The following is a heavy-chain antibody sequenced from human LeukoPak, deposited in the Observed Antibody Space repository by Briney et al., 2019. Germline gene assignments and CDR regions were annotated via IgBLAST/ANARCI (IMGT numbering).Heavy chain of an antibody. D-gene: IGHD3-9*01. Sequence: GGSLRLSCAASGFTFSSYAMSWVRQAPGKGLEWVSTISGSGGSTYYADSVKGRFTVSRDNSKNTLYLQMNTLRAEDTAVFYCAKEADDILTINSASLVDYWGQGTLVTVSS. CDR1: GFTFSSYA. V-gene: IGHV3-23*01. CDR3: AKEADDILTINSASLVDY. J-gene: IGHJ4*02. CDR2: ISGSGGST.